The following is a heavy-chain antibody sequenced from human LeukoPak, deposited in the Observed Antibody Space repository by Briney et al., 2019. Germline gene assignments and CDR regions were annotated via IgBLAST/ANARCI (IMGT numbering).Heavy chain of an antibody. CDR1: GFTFSSYN. J-gene: IGHJ4*02. Sequence: GGSLRLSCAASGFTFSSYNMNWVRQAPGKGLEWVSSISSSSSYIYYADSVKGRFTISRDNAKNSLYLQMNSLRAEDTAVYYCARDRVSSSSRLDYWGQGTLVTVSS. D-gene: IGHD6-13*01. V-gene: IGHV3-21*01. CDR3: ARDRVSSSSRLDY. CDR2: ISSSSSYI.